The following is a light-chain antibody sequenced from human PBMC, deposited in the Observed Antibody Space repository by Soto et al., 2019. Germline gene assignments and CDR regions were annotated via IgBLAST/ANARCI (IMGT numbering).Light chain of an antibody. V-gene: IGKV3-20*01. CDR1: QSVDNSY. J-gene: IGKJ4*01. CDR2: GAS. CDR3: QQYGSSPRT. Sequence: EIVLTQSPGTLSLSPGERATLSCRASQSVDNSYLTWYQQIPGQAPRLLIFGASIRATGIPDRFSGSGSGTDFTLTISRLEPEDFAVYYGQQYGSSPRTFGGGTNIEIK.